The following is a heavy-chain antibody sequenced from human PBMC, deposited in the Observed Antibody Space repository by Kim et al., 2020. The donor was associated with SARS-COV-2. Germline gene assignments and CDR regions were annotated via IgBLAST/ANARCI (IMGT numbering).Heavy chain of an antibody. J-gene: IGHJ5*02. CDR2: IYHSGST. CDR1: GYSISSGYY. D-gene: IGHD2-2*01. Sequence: SETLSLTCTVSGYSISSGYYWGWIRQPPGKGLEWIGSIYHSGSTYYNPSLKSRVTISVDTSKNQFSLKLSSVTAADTAVYYCASMVVPAAMGALRFDPWGQGTLVTVSS. CDR3: ASMVVPAAMGALRFDP. V-gene: IGHV4-38-2*02.